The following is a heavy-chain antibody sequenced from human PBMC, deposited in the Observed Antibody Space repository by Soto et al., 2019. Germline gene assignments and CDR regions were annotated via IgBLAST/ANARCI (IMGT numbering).Heavy chain of an antibody. CDR3: ASGTDSYGYSYFDY. Sequence: QVQLVQSGAEVKKPGASVKVSCKASGYTFTSYAMHWVRQAPGQRIEWMGWINAGNGNTKYSQKFQGRVTITRDTSASTAYMELSSMRSEDTAVYYCASGTDSYGYSYFDYWGQGTLVTVS. V-gene: IGHV1-3*01. D-gene: IGHD5-18*01. J-gene: IGHJ4*02. CDR2: INAGNGNT. CDR1: GYTFTSYA.